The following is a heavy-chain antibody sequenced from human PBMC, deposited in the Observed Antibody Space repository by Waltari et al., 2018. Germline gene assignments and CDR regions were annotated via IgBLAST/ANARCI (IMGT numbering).Heavy chain of an antibody. Sequence: QVQLVQSGAEVKKPGASVKVSCQVPGYTLTALPMHWVRPAPGKGAEWMGGFDPEDGETIYAQKFQGRVTMTEDTSTDTAYMELSSLRSEDTAVYYCASSSSITMVRGVIIFAEYFQHWGQGTLVTVSS. V-gene: IGHV1-24*01. J-gene: IGHJ1*01. CDR3: ASSSSITMVRGVIIFAEYFQH. CDR2: FDPEDGET. CDR1: GYTLTALP. D-gene: IGHD3-10*01.